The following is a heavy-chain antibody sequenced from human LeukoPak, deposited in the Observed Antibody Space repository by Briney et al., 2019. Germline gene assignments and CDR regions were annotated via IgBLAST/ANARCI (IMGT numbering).Heavy chain of an antibody. CDR1: GFTVSSNY. Sequence: SGGSLRLSCAASGFTVSSNYMSWVRQAPGKGLEWVSIIYSGGSTFYADSVKGRFTISRDNSKNTLYLQMNSLRAEDTAVYYCARDTGYNYGHAFDIWGLGTMVTVSS. V-gene: IGHV3-53*05. CDR3: ARDTGYNYGHAFDI. CDR2: IYSGGST. J-gene: IGHJ3*02. D-gene: IGHD5-18*01.